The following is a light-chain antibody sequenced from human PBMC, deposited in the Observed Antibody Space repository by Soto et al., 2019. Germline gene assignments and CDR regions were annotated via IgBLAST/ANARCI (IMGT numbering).Light chain of an antibody. CDR3: QQANSPPLT. CDR2: GAS. Sequence: EIQMTQSPSSVSAYVGDRVTITCRASQGISTWLAWYQQKPGRAPNLLIYGASSLQSGVPSRFSGSGSGTDFTLTISSLQPEDSATYYCQQANSPPLTFGGGTKVEIK. V-gene: IGKV1D-12*01. J-gene: IGKJ4*01. CDR1: QGISTW.